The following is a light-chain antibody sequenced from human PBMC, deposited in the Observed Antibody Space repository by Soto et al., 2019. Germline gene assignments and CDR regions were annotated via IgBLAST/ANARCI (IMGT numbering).Light chain of an antibody. CDR1: QSVSSAY. V-gene: IGKV3-20*01. CDR3: QQYGSSPWT. Sequence: EIVLTQSPGTLSLSLGERATLSCRASQSVSSAYLAWYQQKPGQALRLLIYGASSRATGIPDRFSGSGSGTDFTLTISRLEPEDFAVYYCQQYGSSPWTFGQGTKVDIK. CDR2: GAS. J-gene: IGKJ1*01.